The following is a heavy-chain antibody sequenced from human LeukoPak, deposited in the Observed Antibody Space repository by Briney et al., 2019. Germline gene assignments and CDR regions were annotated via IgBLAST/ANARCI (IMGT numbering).Heavy chain of an antibody. CDR1: GDTISSCSYN. D-gene: IGHD3-22*01. CDR3: AKKKYYDSSPLDF. CDR2: IYHSGST. J-gene: IGHJ4*02. V-gene: IGHV4-39*07. Sequence: KPSETLSLTCTVSGDTISSCSYNWVWLRQPPGKGLEWNGEIYHSGSTNYNPSLKSRVTISVDKSKNQFSLKLSSVTAADTAVYYCAKKKYYDSSPLDFWGQGTLVTVSS.